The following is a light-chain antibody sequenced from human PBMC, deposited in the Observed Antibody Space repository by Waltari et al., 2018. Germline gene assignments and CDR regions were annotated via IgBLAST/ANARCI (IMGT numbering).Light chain of an antibody. CDR2: EVS. CDR3: CSYAGSPYV. Sequence: QSALTPPASVSGSPGQSFPIPCPGTGRDVARYNLFSWYQQHPGKAPKLMIYEVSKRPSGVSNRFSGSKSGNTASLTISGLQAEDEADYYCCSYAGSPYVVGTGTKVTVL. V-gene: IGLV2-23*02. J-gene: IGLJ1*01. CDR1: GRDVARYNL.